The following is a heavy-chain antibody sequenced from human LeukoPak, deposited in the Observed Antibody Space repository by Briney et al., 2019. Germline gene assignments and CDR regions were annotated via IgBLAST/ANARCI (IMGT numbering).Heavy chain of an antibody. V-gene: IGHV1-8*02. CDR2: MNPNSGNT. CDR3: ATRSPRLHFQH. D-gene: IGHD1-14*01. Sequence: ASVKVSCKASGGTFSSYAISWVRQAPGQGLEWMGWMNPNSGNTGYAQKFQGRVTMTRNTSISTAYMELSSLRSEDTAVYYCATRSPRLHFQHWGQGTLVTVSS. J-gene: IGHJ1*01. CDR1: GGTFSSYA.